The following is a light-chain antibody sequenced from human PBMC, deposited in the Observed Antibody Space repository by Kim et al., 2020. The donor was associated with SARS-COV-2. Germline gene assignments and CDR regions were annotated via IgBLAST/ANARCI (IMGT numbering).Light chain of an antibody. CDR1: QSVTSSY. Sequence: APGERATLSCRASQSVTSSYLAWYQQIPGQAPRLLIYGASSRATGIPDRFSGSGSGTDFTLTIIRLEPEDFVVYYCQQYGSSPWTFGQGTKVDIK. CDR3: QQYGSSPWT. V-gene: IGKV3-20*01. CDR2: GAS. J-gene: IGKJ1*01.